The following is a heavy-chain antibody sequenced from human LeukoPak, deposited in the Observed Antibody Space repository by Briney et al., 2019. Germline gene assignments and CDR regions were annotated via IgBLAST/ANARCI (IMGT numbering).Heavy chain of an antibody. CDR2: INHSGST. Sequence: SETLSLTCAVYGGSFSGYYWSWIRQPSGKGLEWIGEINHSGSTNYNPSLKSRVTISVDTSKNQFSLKLSSVTAADTAVYYCASGQSLSFCGGDCYSDYWGQGTLVTVSS. D-gene: IGHD2-21*02. J-gene: IGHJ4*02. V-gene: IGHV4-34*01. CDR1: GGSFSGYY. CDR3: ASGQSLSFCGGDCYSDY.